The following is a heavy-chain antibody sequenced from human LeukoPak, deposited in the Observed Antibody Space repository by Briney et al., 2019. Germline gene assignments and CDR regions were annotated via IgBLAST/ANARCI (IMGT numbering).Heavy chain of an antibody. CDR2: ISYDGSNK. V-gene: IGHV3-30-3*01. D-gene: IGHD7-27*01. Sequence: PGGSLRLSCAASGFTFSSYAMHWVRQAPGKGLEWVAVISYDGSNKYYADSVKGRFTISRDNSKNTLYLQMNSLRAEDTAVYYCAREGVTGFFPVFDYWGQGTLVTVSS. CDR3: AREGVTGFFPVFDY. CDR1: GFTFSSYA. J-gene: IGHJ4*02.